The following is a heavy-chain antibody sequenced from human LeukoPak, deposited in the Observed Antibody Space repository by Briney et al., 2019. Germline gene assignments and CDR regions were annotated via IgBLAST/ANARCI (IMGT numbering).Heavy chain of an antibody. CDR1: GYSFTSYW. J-gene: IGHJ4*02. D-gene: IGHD3-10*01. CDR3: ARLRDGRAFGAIDY. V-gene: IGHV5-51*01. Sequence: GESLKISRKGSGYSFTSYWIGWVRQMPGKGLEWMGIIYPGDSDTRYSPSIQAQVTISADKSISTAYLQWSSLKASDTAMYYCARLRDGRAFGAIDYWGQGTLVTVSS. CDR2: IYPGDSDT.